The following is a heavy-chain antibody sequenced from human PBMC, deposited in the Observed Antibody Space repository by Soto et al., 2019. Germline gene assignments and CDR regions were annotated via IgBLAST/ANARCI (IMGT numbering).Heavy chain of an antibody. CDR1: GFSLSSHA. Sequence: PGGSLRLSCVASGFSLSSHAVSWVRQTPEKGLEWVSSISDSGATSSYADFVKGRFTVSRDNSRNTLYLQMDSLRVEDTAVYYYAKVKYYYVSGGNPPVGYWGQGTVVTAPQ. J-gene: IGHJ4*02. V-gene: IGHV3-23*01. D-gene: IGHD3-10*02. CDR3: AKVKYYYVSGGNPPVGY. CDR2: ISDSGATS.